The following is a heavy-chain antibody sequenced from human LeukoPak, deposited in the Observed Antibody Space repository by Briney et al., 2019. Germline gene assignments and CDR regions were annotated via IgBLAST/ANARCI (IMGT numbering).Heavy chain of an antibody. V-gene: IGHV3-23*01. CDR1: GFTFNSFA. CDR3: AKDDYIWGSYPSCIES. D-gene: IGHD3-16*02. J-gene: IGHJ4*02. Sequence: GGSLRLSCAASGFTFNSFAMSWVRQAPGKGLQWVSAISGTGGSTYYADSVRGRFTISRDNSKNTLYLQMNSLRAEDTAIYYCAKDDYIWGSYPSCIESWGQGTLVTVSS. CDR2: ISGTGGST.